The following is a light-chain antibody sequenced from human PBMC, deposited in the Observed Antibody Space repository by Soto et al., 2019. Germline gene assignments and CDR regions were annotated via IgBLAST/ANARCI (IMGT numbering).Light chain of an antibody. J-gene: IGLJ2*01. CDR2: SNN. Sequence: QSVLTQPPSASGTPGQRVTISCSGSISNIGSNTVKWYQQLPGTAPKLLIYSNNRRPSGVPDRFSGSNSGTSASLAISGLESEDEDDYYCAAWEYGLKAPVFSGGTEVTVL. CDR1: ISNIGSNT. V-gene: IGLV1-44*01. CDR3: AAWEYGLKAPV.